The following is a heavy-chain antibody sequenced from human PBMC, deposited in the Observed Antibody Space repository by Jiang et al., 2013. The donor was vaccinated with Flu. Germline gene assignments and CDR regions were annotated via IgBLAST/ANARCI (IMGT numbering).Heavy chain of an antibody. D-gene: IGHD2-8*02. V-gene: IGHV3-11*01. CDR3: ASAHGGDLVSWWSPGDY. J-gene: IGHJ4*02. Sequence: VSHVSPSSNAIYYTDSVKGRFTVSRDNAKSSLYLQMNSLRAEDTAVYYCASAHGGDLVSWWSPGDYWGQGALVTVSS. CDR2: VSPSSNAI.